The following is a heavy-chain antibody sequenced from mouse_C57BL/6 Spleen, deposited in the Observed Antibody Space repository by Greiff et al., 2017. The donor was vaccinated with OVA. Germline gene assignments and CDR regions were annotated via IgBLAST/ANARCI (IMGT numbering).Heavy chain of an antibody. V-gene: IGHV1-52*01. CDR2: IDPSDSET. J-gene: IGHJ4*01. CDR1: GYTFTSYW. Sequence: QVQLQQPGAELVRPGSSVKLSCKASGYTFTSYWMHWVKQRPIQGLEWIGNIDPSDSETHYNQKFKDKATLTVDKSSSTAYMQLSSLTSEDAVVYYCARGEGGMDYWGQGTSVTVSS. CDR3: ARGEGGMDY.